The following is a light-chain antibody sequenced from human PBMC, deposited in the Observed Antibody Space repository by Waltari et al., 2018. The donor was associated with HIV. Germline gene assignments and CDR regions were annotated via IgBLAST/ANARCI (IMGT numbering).Light chain of an antibody. CDR1: QNISNY. V-gene: IGKV1-39*01. CDR2: GAS. J-gene: IGKJ3*01. Sequence: DIQMTQSPSSLSASVGDRVTITCRASQNISNYLNWYQQKPGKAPKFLIYGASSLQSGVPSRFSGGGSGTDFTLTISSLQPEDFATYYCQQSYSIPPFTFGPGTKVDIK. CDR3: QQSYSIPPFT.